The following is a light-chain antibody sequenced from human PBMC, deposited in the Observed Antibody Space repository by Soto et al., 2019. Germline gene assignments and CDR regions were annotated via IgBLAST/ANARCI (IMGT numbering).Light chain of an antibody. V-gene: IGLV2-14*01. CDR2: DVS. Sequence: QSALTQPASVSGSPGQSITISCTGTSSDVGGYNYVSWYQQHPGKAPKLMIYDVSNRPSGVSNRFSGSKSGNTASLTISGLQAEDEADYYCSSYTSSSLLDFGTGTKLTVL. CDR1: SSDVGGYNY. J-gene: IGLJ1*01. CDR3: SSYTSSSLLD.